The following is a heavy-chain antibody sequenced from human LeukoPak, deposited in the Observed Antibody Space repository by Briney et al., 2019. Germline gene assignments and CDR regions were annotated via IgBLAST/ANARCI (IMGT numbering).Heavy chain of an antibody. CDR2: INPNSGGT. D-gene: IGHD3-22*01. V-gene: IGHV1-2*02. Sequence: GASVKVSCKASGYTFTGYYMHWVRQAPGQGLEWMGWINPNSGGTNYAQKFQGRVTMTRDTSISTAYMELSRLRSDDTAVYYCAREATMIVVNNWFDPWGQGTLVTVSS. CDR1: GYTFTGYY. J-gene: IGHJ5*02. CDR3: AREATMIVVNNWFDP.